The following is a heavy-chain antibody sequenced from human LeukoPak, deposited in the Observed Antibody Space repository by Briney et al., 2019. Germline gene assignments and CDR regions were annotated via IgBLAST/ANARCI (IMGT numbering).Heavy chain of an antibody. CDR2: IIPILGIA. J-gene: IGHJ6*02. CDR1: GGTFSSYA. D-gene: IGHD4-23*01. Sequence: ASVKVSCKASGGTFSSYAISWVRQAPGQGLEWMGRIIPILGIANYAQKFQGRVTITADKSTSTAYMELSSLRSEDTAVYYCAGPSGDYGGSRYYYGMDVWGQGTTVTVSS. CDR3: AGPSGDYGGSRYYYGMDV. V-gene: IGHV1-69*04.